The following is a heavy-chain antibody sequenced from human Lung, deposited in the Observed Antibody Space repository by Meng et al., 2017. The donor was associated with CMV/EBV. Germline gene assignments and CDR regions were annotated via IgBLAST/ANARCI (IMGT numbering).Heavy chain of an antibody. CDR3: ARVRSHYYDSSGNFDY. Sequence: SISSSSYYWGWIRQPPGKGLEWIGSIYYSGSTYYNPSLKSRVTISVDTSKNQFPLKLSSVTAADTAVYYCARVRSHYYDSSGNFDYWGQGTLVTVSS. CDR1: SISSSSYY. CDR2: IYYSGST. V-gene: IGHV4-39*06. J-gene: IGHJ4*02. D-gene: IGHD3-22*01.